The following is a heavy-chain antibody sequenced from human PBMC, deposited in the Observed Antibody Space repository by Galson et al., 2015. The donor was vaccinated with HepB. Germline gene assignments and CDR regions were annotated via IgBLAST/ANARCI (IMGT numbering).Heavy chain of an antibody. CDR3: TRDSTGWETYSISFDY. J-gene: IGHJ4*02. CDR2: IRGRGYGWTT. V-gene: IGHV3-49*03. Sequence: SLRLSCATSGFSFGAYPMSWLRQAPGQGLEWIGFIRGRGYGWTTEHAASVRGRFTISRDDSKPIIYLQMNSLRTDDTALYFCTRDSTGWETYSISFDYWGRGTLVTVSS. D-gene: IGHD1-26*01. CDR1: GFSFGAYP.